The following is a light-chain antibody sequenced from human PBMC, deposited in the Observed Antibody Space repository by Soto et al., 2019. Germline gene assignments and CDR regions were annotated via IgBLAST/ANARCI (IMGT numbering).Light chain of an antibody. V-gene: IGKV4-1*01. CDR2: SAS. J-gene: IGKJ1*01. Sequence: DNGMTQSPDSRCVTIKARATIHCNSSQSVLYSSNSKNYLAWYQQKPGQPPKLLSYSASHRESGVPEGLSGSRSWRDFSLTIISLQAEEVSAYYCQQHYSTLCTFGQGTKVDI. CDR1: QSVLYSSNSKNY. CDR3: QQHYSTLCT.